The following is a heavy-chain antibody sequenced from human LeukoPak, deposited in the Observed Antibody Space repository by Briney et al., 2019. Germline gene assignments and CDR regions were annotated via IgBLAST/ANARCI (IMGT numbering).Heavy chain of an antibody. CDR1: GFTFTSNA. V-gene: IGHV3-30*04. J-gene: IGHJ4*02. Sequence: PGRSLRLSCAASGFTFTSNAMHWVRQAPGKGLEWVAVISYDGTYKYFADSVKGRFTISRDNSMNTLYLQMNSLKSEDTTVYYCARGFYGYPFDYWGQGTLVTVSS. CDR2: ISYDGTYK. CDR3: ARGFYGYPFDY. D-gene: IGHD5-18*01.